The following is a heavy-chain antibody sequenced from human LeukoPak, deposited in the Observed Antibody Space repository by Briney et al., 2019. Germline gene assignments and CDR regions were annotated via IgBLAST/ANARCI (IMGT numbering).Heavy chain of an antibody. CDR2: ISGSSRYI. V-gene: IGHV3-21*01. Sequence: GGSLRLSCAASGFTFSSSSMNWVRQAPGKGLEWVSLISGSSRYIYYADSVKGRFTISRDNSKNTLYLQMSSLRAEDTAVYYCVIWPCGYALYWGQGTLVTVSS. CDR3: VIWPCGYALY. CDR1: GFTFSSSS. J-gene: IGHJ4*02. D-gene: IGHD5-18*01.